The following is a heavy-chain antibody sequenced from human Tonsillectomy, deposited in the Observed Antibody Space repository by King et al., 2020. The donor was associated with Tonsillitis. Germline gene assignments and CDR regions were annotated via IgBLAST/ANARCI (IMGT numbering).Heavy chain of an antibody. CDR2: LSSRWRP. V-gene: IGHV4-30-4*01. Sequence: QLQASGPGLVKPSQPLSLTCPFSGGSISLRDYSWRWILHPPGPVLAFLVSLSSRWRPSSNPSLPSLLTISVDTSKNQFSLKLSSVTAADTAVYYCARVMETSIQKYCSSTSCHPGCGDYGGQGTLVTVSS. J-gene: IGHJ4*02. CDR3: ARVMETSIQKYCSSTSCHPGCGDY. CDR1: GGSISLRDYS. D-gene: IGHD2-2*01.